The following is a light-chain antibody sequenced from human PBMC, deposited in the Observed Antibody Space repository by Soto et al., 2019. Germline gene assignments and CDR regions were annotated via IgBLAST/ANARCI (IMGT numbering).Light chain of an antibody. CDR1: SSDVGDYNY. CDR3: CSYAGRYTYV. CDR2: DVS. Sequence: QSALTQPRSVSGSPGQSVTISCTGTSSDVGDYNYVSWYQQHPGKAPKLMIYDVSKRPSGVPDRFSASKSGNTASLTISGLQADDEADYYCCSYAGRYTYVFGTGTKLTVL. V-gene: IGLV2-11*01. J-gene: IGLJ1*01.